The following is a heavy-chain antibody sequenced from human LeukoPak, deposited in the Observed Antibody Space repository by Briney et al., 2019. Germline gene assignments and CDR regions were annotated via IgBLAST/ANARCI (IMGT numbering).Heavy chain of an antibody. D-gene: IGHD2-15*01. CDR2: IYSNEDT. CDR1: GGSISTYH. CDR3: ARAAGASGGQYFDY. V-gene: IGHV4-4*07. Sequence: SETLSLTCTVSGGSISTYHWSWIRQPAGKGLEWIGRIYSNEDTRYNPSLKSRVTMSVDTSKNQLSLKLSSVTAADTAVYYCARAAGASGGQYFDYWGQGTLVAVSS. J-gene: IGHJ4*02.